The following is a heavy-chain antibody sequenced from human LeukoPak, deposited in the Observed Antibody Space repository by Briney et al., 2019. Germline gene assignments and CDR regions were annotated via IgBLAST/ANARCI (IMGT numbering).Heavy chain of an antibody. V-gene: IGHV5-51*01. CDR1: GYSFTNNW. Sequence: GESLKISCQGSGYSFTNNWIGWVRHMPGKGLDWMAIVYPGDSHTKYNPSFQGQVTISADKSSSTACLQWISLRASDTAIYYCVRTPTCSSGSCYPNWFDSWGQGTLVTVSS. CDR3: VRTPTCSSGSCYPNWFDS. J-gene: IGHJ5*01. CDR2: VYPGDSHT. D-gene: IGHD2-15*01.